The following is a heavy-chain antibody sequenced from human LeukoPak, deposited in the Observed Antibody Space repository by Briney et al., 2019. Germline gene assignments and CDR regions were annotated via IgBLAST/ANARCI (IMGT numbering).Heavy chain of an antibody. J-gene: IGHJ4*02. CDR1: GFTFSSCA. D-gene: IGHD3-22*01. Sequence: PGGSLRLSCVASGFTFSSCALSWVRQAPGKGLEWVSLIYSGGSTYYADSVKGRLTISRDNSKTTLYLQMNSLRAEDTAVYYCAKPLPYYYDSSGYQYWGQGTLVTVSS. CDR2: IYSGGST. CDR3: AKPLPYYYDSSGYQY. V-gene: IGHV3-66*04.